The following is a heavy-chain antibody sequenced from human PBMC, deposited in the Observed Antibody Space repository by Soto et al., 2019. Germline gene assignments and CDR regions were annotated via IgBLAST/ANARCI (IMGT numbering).Heavy chain of an antibody. V-gene: IGHV3-30*18. CDR3: AKDSGYQLPDNYFYYGLDV. Sequence: GASLRLSFAASGFAFTSHAMHLVRQTPGKGLEWVAAISYDEIDKKYASSVKGRFTVSRDNVKNTLSLQMNSLRPEDTAVYYCAKDSGYQLPDNYFYYGLDVWGQGTTVTVSS. J-gene: IGHJ6*01. D-gene: IGHD2-2*01. CDR2: ISYDEIDK. CDR1: GFAFTSHA.